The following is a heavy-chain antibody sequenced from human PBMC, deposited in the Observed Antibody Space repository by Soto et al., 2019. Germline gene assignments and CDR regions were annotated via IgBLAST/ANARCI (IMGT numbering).Heavy chain of an antibody. V-gene: IGHV1-3*01. CDR1: GYTFISYA. J-gene: IGHJ6*03. D-gene: IGHD3-16*01. CDR2: INAANGNT. Sequence: ASVKVSCKASGYTFISYAMHWVRQAPGQRLEWMGWINAANGNTKYSQKFQGRVTITRDTTASTAYMELSSLRSEDTAVYYCARDWAKPPYYYYYYMDVWGKGTTVTVSS. CDR3: ARDWAKPPYYYYYYMDV.